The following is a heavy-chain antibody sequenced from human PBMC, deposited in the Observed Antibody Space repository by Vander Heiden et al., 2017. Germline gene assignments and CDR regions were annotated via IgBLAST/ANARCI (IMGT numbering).Heavy chain of an antibody. Sequence: LVESGGGLVKPGGSLRLSCAASGFTFSSYSMNWVRQAPGKGLEWVSSITGSSSSIYYADSVRGRFTISRDNAKNSLYLQMNSLRAEDTAVYYCARDRDSGYDRKFDYWGHGTLVTVSS. CDR2: ITGSSSSI. J-gene: IGHJ4*01. CDR3: ARDRDSGYDRKFDY. V-gene: IGHV3-21*01. D-gene: IGHD5-12*01. CDR1: GFTFSSYS.